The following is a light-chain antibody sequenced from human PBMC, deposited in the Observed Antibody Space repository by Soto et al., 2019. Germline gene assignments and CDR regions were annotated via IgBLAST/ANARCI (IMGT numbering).Light chain of an antibody. CDR3: QQYNAYSPWT. V-gene: IGKV1-27*01. CDR1: QGISNY. Sequence: IQMTQSPSSLSASIGDTITITCRASQGISNYLAWYQQKPGKVPKLLIYAASTLQSGVPSRFSGSGSGTDFTLTISSLQPDDVATYYCQQYNAYSPWTFGQGTKVDIK. J-gene: IGKJ1*01. CDR2: AAS.